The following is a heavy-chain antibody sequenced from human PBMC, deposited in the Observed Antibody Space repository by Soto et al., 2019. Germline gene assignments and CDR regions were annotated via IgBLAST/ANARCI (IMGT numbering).Heavy chain of an antibody. J-gene: IGHJ4*02. D-gene: IGHD3-3*01. CDR2: IYHSGST. CDR1: GGSISGGGYS. CDR3: ARVFWSGYLGGDYFDY. V-gene: IGHV4-30-2*01. Sequence: PSETLSLTCAVSGGSISGGGYSWSWIRQPPGKGLEWIGYIYHSGSTYYNPSLKSRVTISVDRSKNQFSLKLSSVTAADTAVYYCARVFWSGYLGGDYFDYWGQGTLVTVSS.